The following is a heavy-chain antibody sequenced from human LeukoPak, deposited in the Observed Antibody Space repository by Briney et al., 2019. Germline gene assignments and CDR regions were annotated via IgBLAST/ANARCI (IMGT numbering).Heavy chain of an antibody. V-gene: IGHV3-30*18. CDR2: ISYDGSNK. CDR3: AKGLEGYCSSTSCPYFDY. D-gene: IGHD2-2*01. J-gene: IGHJ4*02. Sequence: PGGSLRLSCAASGFTFSSYGMHWVRQAPGKGLEWVAAISYDGSNKYYADSVKGRFTISRDNSKNTLYLQMNSLRAEDTAVYYCAKGLEGYCSSTSCPYFDYWGRGTLVTVSS. CDR1: GFTFSSYG.